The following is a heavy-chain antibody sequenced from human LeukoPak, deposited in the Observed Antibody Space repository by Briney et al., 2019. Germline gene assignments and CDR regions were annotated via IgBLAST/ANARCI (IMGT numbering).Heavy chain of an antibody. CDR1: GYTFTGYY. J-gene: IGHJ4*02. Sequence: ASVKVSCEASGYTFTGYYMHWVRQAPGQGLEWMGWINPNSGGTNYAQKFQGRVTMTRDTSISTAYMELSGLRSDDTAVYYCARTDSSSWYYYWGQGTLVTVSS. V-gene: IGHV1-2*02. CDR2: INPNSGGT. CDR3: ARTDSSSWYYY. D-gene: IGHD6-13*01.